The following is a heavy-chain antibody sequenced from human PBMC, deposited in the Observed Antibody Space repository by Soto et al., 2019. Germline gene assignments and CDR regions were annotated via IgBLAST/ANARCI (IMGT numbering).Heavy chain of an antibody. Sequence: EVQLLESGGGLVQPGGSLRLSCAASGSTFSNYAMNWVRQAPGKGLEWVSALSGSGSTYYAGSVKGRFTISRDNSENTMYLQMSSVRAEDTAVYCCAKVPLRVDYFDSWGPGTLVTVSS. CDR3: AKVPLRVDYFDS. CDR1: GSTFSNYA. V-gene: IGHV3-23*01. D-gene: IGHD3-10*01. J-gene: IGHJ4*02. CDR2: LSGSGST.